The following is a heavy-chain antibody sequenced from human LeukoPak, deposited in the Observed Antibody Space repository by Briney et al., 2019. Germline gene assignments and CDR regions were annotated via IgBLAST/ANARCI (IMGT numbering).Heavy chain of an antibody. CDR2: ISSSGSTI. CDR1: GFTFSSYE. V-gene: IGHV3-48*03. Sequence: GGSLRLSCAASGFTFSSYEMNWVRQAPGKGLEWVSYISSSGSTIYYADSVKGRFTISRDNAKNSLYLQMNSLRAEDTAVYYCASTTVTTGFDYWGQGTLVTVSS. CDR3: ASTTVTTGFDY. D-gene: IGHD4-17*01. J-gene: IGHJ4*02.